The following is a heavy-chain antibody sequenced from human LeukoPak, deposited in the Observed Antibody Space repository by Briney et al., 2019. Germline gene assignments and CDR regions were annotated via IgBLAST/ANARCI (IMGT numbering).Heavy chain of an antibody. CDR3: AREDSGYDSDALDI. CDR1: GYTFTSYD. J-gene: IGHJ3*02. Sequence: ASVKVSCKASGYTFTSYDINWVRQATGQGLEWMGWMNPNSGNTGYAQKFQGGVTMTRNTSISTAYMELSSLRSEDTAVYYCAREDSGYDSDALDIWGQGTMVTVSS. D-gene: IGHD5-12*01. CDR2: MNPNSGNT. V-gene: IGHV1-8*01.